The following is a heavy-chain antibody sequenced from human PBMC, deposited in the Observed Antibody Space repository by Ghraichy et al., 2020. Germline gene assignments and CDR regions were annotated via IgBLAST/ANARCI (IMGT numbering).Heavy chain of an antibody. J-gene: IGHJ4*01. CDR3: AKDSGTSRYCSGGSCSNFDY. D-gene: IGHD2-15*01. V-gene: IGHV3-30*18. CDR1: GFTFSSYG. Sequence: LSLTCAASGFTFSSYGMHGVRQAPCKWLEWVAVISYDGSNKYYADYMKGRFTISRDNSKNTLYLQMNSLRAEDTAVYYCAKDSGTSRYCSGGSCSNFDYWG. CDR2: ISYDGSNK.